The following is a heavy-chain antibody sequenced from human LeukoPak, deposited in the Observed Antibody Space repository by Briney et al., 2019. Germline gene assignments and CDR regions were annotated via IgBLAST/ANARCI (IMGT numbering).Heavy chain of an antibody. Sequence: GGSLRLSCAASGFTFSSYSMNWVRQVPGKGLEWVSSISSSSSYIYYADSVKGRFTISRDNAKNSLYLQMNSLRAEDTAVYYCAADSSRVVVWGQGTLVTVSS. J-gene: IGHJ4*02. D-gene: IGHD6-13*01. CDR3: AADSSRVVV. CDR2: ISSSSSYI. CDR1: GFTFSSYS. V-gene: IGHV3-21*01.